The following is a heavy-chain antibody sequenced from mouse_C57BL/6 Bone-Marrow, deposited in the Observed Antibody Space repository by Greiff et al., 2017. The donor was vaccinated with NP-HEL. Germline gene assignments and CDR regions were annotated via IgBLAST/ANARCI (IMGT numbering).Heavy chain of an antibody. CDR2: INPDSSTI. D-gene: IGHD1-1*01. V-gene: IGHV4-1*01. CDR3: ARLRYGSSYYWYFDV. CDR1: GIDFSRYW. Sequence: EVKLQESGGGLVQPGGSLKLSCAASGIDFSRYWMSWVRRAPGKGLEWIGEINPDSSTINYAPSLKDKFIISRDNAKNTLYLQMSKVRSEDTALYYCARLRYGSSYYWYFDVWGTGTTVTVSS. J-gene: IGHJ1*03.